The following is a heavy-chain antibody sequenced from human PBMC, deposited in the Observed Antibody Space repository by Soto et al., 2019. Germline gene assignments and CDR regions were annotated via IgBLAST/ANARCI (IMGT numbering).Heavy chain of an antibody. D-gene: IGHD2-21*02. V-gene: IGHV2-5*02. CDR1: GFSLSTSGVG. CDR3: IQSRCGGDCLQSYASHYYYGMDV. J-gene: IGHJ6*02. CDR2: IYWDDDK. Sequence: QITLKESGPTLVKPTQTLTLTCTFSGFSLSTSGVGVGWIRQPPGKALEWLALIYWDDDKRYSPSLRSRLTINKEQSKNQVVLTMTNMDPVDTATYYCIQSRCGGDCLQSYASHYYYGMDVWGQGTTVTVSS.